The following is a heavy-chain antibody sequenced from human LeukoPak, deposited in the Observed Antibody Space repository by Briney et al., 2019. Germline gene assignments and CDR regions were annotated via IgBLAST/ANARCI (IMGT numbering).Heavy chain of an antibody. Sequence: GASVKVSCKASGGAFSSYAISWVRQAPGQGLEWMGGIIPIFGTANNAQKFQGRVTITADESTSTAYMELSSLRSEDTAVYYCARGPKGGGYELLYYYYGMDVWGQGTTVTVSS. D-gene: IGHD5-12*01. J-gene: IGHJ6*02. CDR1: GGAFSSYA. CDR3: ARGPKGGGYELLYYYYGMDV. CDR2: IIPIFGTA. V-gene: IGHV1-69*13.